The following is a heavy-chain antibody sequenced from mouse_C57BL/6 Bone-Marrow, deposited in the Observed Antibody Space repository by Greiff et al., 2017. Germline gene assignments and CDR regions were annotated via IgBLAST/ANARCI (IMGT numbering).Heavy chain of an antibody. J-gene: IGHJ1*03. V-gene: IGHV1-63*01. Sequence: VQLQQSGAELVRPGPSVKMSCKASGYTFTNYWIGWAKQRPGHGLEWIGDIYPGGGYTNYNEKFKGKATLTADKSSSTAYMQLSSLTSEDSAIYYCAREEGDDSWYFDVWGTGTTVTVSS. CDR1: GYTFTNYW. D-gene: IGHD2-4*01. CDR3: AREEGDDSWYFDV. CDR2: IYPGGGYT.